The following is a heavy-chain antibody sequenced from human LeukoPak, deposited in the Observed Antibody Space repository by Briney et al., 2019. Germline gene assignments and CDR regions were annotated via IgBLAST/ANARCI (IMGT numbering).Heavy chain of an antibody. CDR3: ARVLAARLSDY. Sequence: PGGSLRLSCAASGFTFSSFEMNWVRQAPGKGLEWVSYISSSGSTIYSADSVKGRFTISRDNAKNPLYLQMNSLRAEDTAVYYCARVLAARLSDYWGQGTLVTVSS. V-gene: IGHV3-48*03. J-gene: IGHJ4*02. CDR2: ISSSGSTI. CDR1: GFTFSSFE. D-gene: IGHD6-6*01.